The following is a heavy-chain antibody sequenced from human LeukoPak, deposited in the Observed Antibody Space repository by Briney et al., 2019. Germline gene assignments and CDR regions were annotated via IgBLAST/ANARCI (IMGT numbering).Heavy chain of an antibody. Sequence: SETLSLTCTVSGGSISSSSYYWGWIRQPPGTGLEWIGSIYYSGSTYYNPSLKSRVTISVDTSKNQFSLKLSSVTAADTAVYYCARQRPIYFDYWGQGTLVTVSS. J-gene: IGHJ4*02. V-gene: IGHV4-39*01. CDR1: GGSISSSSYY. CDR2: IYYSGST. CDR3: ARQRPIYFDY.